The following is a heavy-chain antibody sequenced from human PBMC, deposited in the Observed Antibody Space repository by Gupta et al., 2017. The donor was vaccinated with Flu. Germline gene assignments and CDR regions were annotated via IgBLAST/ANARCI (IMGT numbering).Heavy chain of an antibody. CDR3: ATQRPGWGFWSQTGYMDV. V-gene: IGHV3-15*01. Sequence: WVRQAPGKGLEWLGRFKSRADGGTTDYAAPVRGRFTISRDDSKTTMFLQMNSLKTEDTAVYYCATQRPGWGFWSQTGYMDVWGKGTTVTVSS. J-gene: IGHJ6*03. D-gene: IGHD3-3*01. CDR2: FKSRADGGTT.